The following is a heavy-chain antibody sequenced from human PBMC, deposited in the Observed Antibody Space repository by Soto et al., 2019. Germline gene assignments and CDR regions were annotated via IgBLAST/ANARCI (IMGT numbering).Heavy chain of an antibody. V-gene: IGHV1-69*01. CDR1: GGTVSSYA. Sequence: QVQLVQSGAEVKKPGSSVKVSCKASGGTVSSYAISWVRQAPGQGLEWMGGIIPIFGTANYAQKFQGRVTITADESTSTAYMELSSLSSEVTAVYYCAREVAGTLRFPGIAFDIWGQGTMVTVSS. J-gene: IGHJ3*02. CDR2: IIPIFGTA. CDR3: AREVAGTLRFPGIAFDI. D-gene: IGHD5-12*01.